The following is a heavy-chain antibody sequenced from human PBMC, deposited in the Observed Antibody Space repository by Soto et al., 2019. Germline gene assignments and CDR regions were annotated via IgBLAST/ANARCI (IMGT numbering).Heavy chain of an antibody. CDR1: GFSFISYS. D-gene: IGHD3-3*01. CDR3: VRDFGWYFRSGYMDV. CDR2: INEDSSYI. J-gene: IGHJ6*03. Sequence: EVQLVESGGGLVKPGGSLRLSCAASGFSFISYSMNWVRQAPGKGLEWVSSINEDSSYIYYAHSLRGRFTISRGNAQDSLYLHMNSLRAEDTAVYYCVRDFGWYFRSGYMDVWGDGATVTVSS. V-gene: IGHV3-21*02.